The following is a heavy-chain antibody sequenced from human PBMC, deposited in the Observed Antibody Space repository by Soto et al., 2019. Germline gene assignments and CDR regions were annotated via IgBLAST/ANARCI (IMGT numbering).Heavy chain of an antibody. V-gene: IGHV3-21*01. D-gene: IGHD2-8*01. CDR2: ISSSSSYI. CDR3: ARALLGRWSLLNGAFDI. Sequence: PGGSLRLSCAASGFTFSSYSMNWVRQAPGKGLEWVSSISSSSSYIYYADSVKGRFTISRDNAKNSLYLQMNSLRAEDTAVYYCARALLGRWSLLNGAFDIWSQGTMVTVSS. CDR1: GFTFSSYS. J-gene: IGHJ3*02.